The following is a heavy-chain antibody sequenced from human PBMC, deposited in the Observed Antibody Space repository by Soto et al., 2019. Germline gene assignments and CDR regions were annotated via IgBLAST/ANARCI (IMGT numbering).Heavy chain of an antibody. D-gene: IGHD3-10*01. CDR3: ARAEEDRGGGVDY. J-gene: IGHJ4*02. Sequence: QVQLVQSGAEVKKPGASVKVSCKASGYTFTSYDINWVRQATGQGLEWMGWMNPNSGNTGYAQKFQGNAPMTRNPPISTAYMELSSLRSEDTAVYYCARAEEDRGGGVDYWGQGTLVTVSS. V-gene: IGHV1-8*01. CDR2: MNPNSGNT. CDR1: GYTFTSYD.